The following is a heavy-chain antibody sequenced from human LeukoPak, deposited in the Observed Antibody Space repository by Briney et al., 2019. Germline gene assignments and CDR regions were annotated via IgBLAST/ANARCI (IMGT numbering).Heavy chain of an antibody. J-gene: IGHJ4*02. CDR2: IHDSGST. CDR3: ATRATAGPW. Sequence: SGTLSLTCAVSGASITSTYWSTWVRQPPGKGLEWIGEIHDSGSTIYNPSLKSRVTMSVDKSKNQFSLNLTSVTAADTAVYYCATRATAGPWWGQGTLVTVSS. D-gene: IGHD6-13*01. CDR1: GASITSTYW. V-gene: IGHV4-4*02.